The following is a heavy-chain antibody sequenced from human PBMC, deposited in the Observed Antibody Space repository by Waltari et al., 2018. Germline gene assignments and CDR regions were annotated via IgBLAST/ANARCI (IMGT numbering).Heavy chain of an antibody. CDR1: GGSIRSSSYY. J-gene: IGHJ4*02. D-gene: IGHD3-22*01. CDR3: ARVQTHYYDSSGYVDY. V-gene: IGHV4-39*07. Sequence: QLQLQESGPGLVKPSETLSPTCTVPGGSIRSSSYYWGWTRQHTGKGLEWIGSIYYSGSTYYNPSLKSRVTISVDTSKNQFSLKLSSVTAADTAVYYCARVQTHYYDSSGYVDYWGQGTLVTVSS. CDR2: IYYSGST.